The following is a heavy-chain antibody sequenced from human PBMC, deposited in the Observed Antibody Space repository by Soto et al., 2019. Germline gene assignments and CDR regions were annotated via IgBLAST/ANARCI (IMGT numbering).Heavy chain of an antibody. D-gene: IGHD6-19*01. CDR2: IYYSGST. V-gene: IGHV4-59*01. CDR3: AREKAGAVAGLFDY. CDR1: GGSISSYY. J-gene: IGHJ4*02. Sequence: NPSETLSLTCTVSGGSISSYYWSWIRQPPGKGLEWIGYIYYSGSTNYNPSLKSRVTISVDTSKNQFSLKLSSVTAADTAVYYCAREKAGAVAGLFDYWGQGTLVTVSS.